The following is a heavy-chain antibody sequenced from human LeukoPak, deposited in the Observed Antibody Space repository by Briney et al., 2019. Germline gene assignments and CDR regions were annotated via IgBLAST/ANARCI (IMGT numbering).Heavy chain of an antibody. J-gene: IGHJ4*02. CDR1: GGTFSSYA. CDR2: IIPIFGTA. Sequence: ASVKVSCKASGGTFSSYAISWVRQAPGQGLEWMGGIIPIFGTANYAQKFQGRVTITTDESTSTAYMELSSLRSEDTAVYYCARDRGYGNPYLGYWGQGTLVTVSS. D-gene: IGHD5-12*01. CDR3: ARDRGYGNPYLGY. V-gene: IGHV1-69*05.